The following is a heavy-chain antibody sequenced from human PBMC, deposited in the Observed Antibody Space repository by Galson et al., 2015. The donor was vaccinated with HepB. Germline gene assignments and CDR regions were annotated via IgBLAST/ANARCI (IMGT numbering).Heavy chain of an antibody. Sequence: QSGAEVKKPGESLKISCKGSGYSFTSYWIAWVRQMPGRGLEWMGIIFPGDSHTKYSPSFQGQVTISADKSISTAYLQWSSLGASDTAMYYCARRSGCTTTACDYFFDYWGQGTLVTVSS. CDR1: GYSFTSYW. D-gene: IGHD1-26*01. J-gene: IGHJ4*02. CDR3: ARRSGCTTTACDYFFDY. V-gene: IGHV5-51*03. CDR2: IFPGDSHT.